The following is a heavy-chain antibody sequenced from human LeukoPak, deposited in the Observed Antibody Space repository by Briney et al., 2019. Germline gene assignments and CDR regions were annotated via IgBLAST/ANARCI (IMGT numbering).Heavy chain of an antibody. CDR3: ASHLRAYYNYGMDV. J-gene: IGHJ6*02. D-gene: IGHD4-17*01. Sequence: ASVKVSCKASGYTFTSYDINWVRQATGQGLEWMGWMNPNSGNTGYAQKFQGRVTMTRNTSISTAYMELSSLRSEDTAVYYCASHLRAYYNYGMDVWGQGTTVTVSS. V-gene: IGHV1-8*01. CDR2: MNPNSGNT. CDR1: GYTFTSYD.